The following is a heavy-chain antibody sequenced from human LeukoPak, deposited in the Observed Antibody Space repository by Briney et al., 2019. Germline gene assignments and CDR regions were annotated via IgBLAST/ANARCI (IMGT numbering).Heavy chain of an antibody. D-gene: IGHD3-22*01. V-gene: IGHV3-11*05. J-gene: IGHJ4*02. CDR1: GFTFSDYY. CDR3: ARDYYDSALDY. Sequence: PGGSLRLSCAASGFTFSDYYMSWIRQAPGKGLEWVSYISSGSSYTNYADSVKGRFTISRDNAKNSLYLQMNSLRAEDTAVYYCARDYYDSALDYWGQGTLVTVSS. CDR2: ISSGSSYT.